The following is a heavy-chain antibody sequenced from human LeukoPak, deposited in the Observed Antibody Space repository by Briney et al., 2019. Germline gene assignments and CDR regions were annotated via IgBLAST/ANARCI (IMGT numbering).Heavy chain of an antibody. CDR2: ISPNTGGT. D-gene: IGHD4-17*01. CDR1: GYTFTDYY. J-gene: IGHJ4*02. CDR3: ARDTKTTVTTAGY. Sequence: ASVKVSCKASGYTFTDYYMHRVRQAPGEGLEWMGWISPNTGGTNYAQKFEGRVTMTRDTSIRTAYMELSSLTSDDTAVYYCARDTKTTVTTAGYWGQGTLVTVSS. V-gene: IGHV1-2*02.